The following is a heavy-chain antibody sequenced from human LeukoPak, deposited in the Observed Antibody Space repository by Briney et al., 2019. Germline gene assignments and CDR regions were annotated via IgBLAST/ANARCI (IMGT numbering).Heavy chain of an antibody. CDR3: ARRMTTRAFDI. Sequence: SETLSLTCTVSGGSISSYYWSWIRQPPGKGLEWIGYIYYSGSTNYNPSLKSRVTMSVDTSKNQFSLKLSSVTAVDTAVYYCARRMTTRAFDIWAKGQWSPSLQ. CDR1: GGSISSYY. D-gene: IGHD1-14*01. CDR2: IYYSGST. J-gene: IGHJ3*02. V-gene: IGHV4-59*12.